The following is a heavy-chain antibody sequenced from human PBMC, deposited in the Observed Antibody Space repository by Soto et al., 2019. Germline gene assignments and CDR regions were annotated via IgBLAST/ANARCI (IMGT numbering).Heavy chain of an antibody. V-gene: IGHV4-59*01. CDR3: ARGGNPKGYNXFDP. CDR1: GGSISSYY. Sequence: PTETLSLTCTVSGGSISSYYWSWIRQPPGKGLEWIGYIYYSGSTNYNPSLKSRVTISVDTSKNQFSLKLSSVTAADTAVYYCARGGNPKGYNXFDPWGQGTLVTVS. CDR2: IYYSGST. J-gene: IGHJ5*02. D-gene: IGHD2-15*01.